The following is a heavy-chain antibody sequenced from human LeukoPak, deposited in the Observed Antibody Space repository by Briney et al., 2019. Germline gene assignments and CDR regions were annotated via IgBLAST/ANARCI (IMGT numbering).Heavy chain of an antibody. CDR2: IYYSGST. CDR1: GGSISSYY. V-gene: IGHV4-59*01. J-gene: IGHJ5*02. CDR3: ARHSSSWYSDWFDP. D-gene: IGHD6-13*01. Sequence: PSETLSLTCTASGGSISSYYWSWIRQPPGKGLEWIGYIYYSGSTNYNPSLKSRVTISVDTSKNQFSLKLSSVTAADTAVYYCARHSSSWYSDWFDPWGQGTLVTVSS.